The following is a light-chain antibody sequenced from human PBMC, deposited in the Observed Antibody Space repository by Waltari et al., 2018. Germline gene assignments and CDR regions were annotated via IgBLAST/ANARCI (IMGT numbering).Light chain of an antibody. CDR1: QSVNSSY. V-gene: IGKV3-20*01. CDR3: QQYGSSPWT. Sequence: EIVLTQSPGTLSLSPGERATLSCRASQSVNSSYLAWYQQEPGQAPRLLISGASSRATGIPDRFSGSGSGTDFTLTISRLEPEDFAVYYCQQYGSSPWTFGQGTKVEIK. J-gene: IGKJ1*01. CDR2: GAS.